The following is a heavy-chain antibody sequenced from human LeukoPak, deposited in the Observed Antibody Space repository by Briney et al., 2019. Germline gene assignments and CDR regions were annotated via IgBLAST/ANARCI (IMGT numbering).Heavy chain of an antibody. CDR3: ARGSGITMVRGVIIDDY. CDR1: GYTFTGYY. CDR2: INPNSGGT. D-gene: IGHD3-10*01. J-gene: IGHJ4*02. Sequence: VASVKVSCKASGYTFTGYYMHWVRQAPGQGLEWMGWINPNSGGTNYAQKFQGRVTMTRDTSISTAYMELSRLRSDDTAVYYCARGSGITMVRGVIIDDYWGQGTLVTVSS. V-gene: IGHV1-2*02.